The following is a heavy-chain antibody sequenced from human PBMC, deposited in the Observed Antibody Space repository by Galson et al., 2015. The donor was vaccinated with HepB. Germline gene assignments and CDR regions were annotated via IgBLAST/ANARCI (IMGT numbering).Heavy chain of an antibody. V-gene: IGHV3-30-3*01. D-gene: IGHD2-15*01. CDR1: GFIFSSYA. J-gene: IGHJ5*02. CDR3: ARDNFPDIVVVVTAILSSICFDP. CDR2: ISYDGSNK. Sequence: SLRLSCAASGFIFSSYAMHWVRQAPGKGLEWVALISYDGSNKYYADSVKGRFTISRDNSKNTLYLQMNRLRAEDTAVYYCARDNFPDIVVVVTAILSSICFDPWGQGTLVTVSS.